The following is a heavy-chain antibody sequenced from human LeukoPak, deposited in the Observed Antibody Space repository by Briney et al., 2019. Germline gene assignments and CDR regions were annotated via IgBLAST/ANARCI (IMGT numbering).Heavy chain of an antibody. CDR1: GGSITNYY. J-gene: IGHJ6*03. CDR3: ATASVTYYYYYYMDV. D-gene: IGHD4-11*01. Sequence: PSETLSLTFTVSGGSITNYYWTWIRQPPGKGLEWIGYIHYSGSTNYNPSLKSRVTISVDTSKNQFSLKLSSVTAADTAVYYCATASVTYYYYYYMDVWGKGTTVTVSS. V-gene: IGHV4-59*01. CDR2: IHYSGST.